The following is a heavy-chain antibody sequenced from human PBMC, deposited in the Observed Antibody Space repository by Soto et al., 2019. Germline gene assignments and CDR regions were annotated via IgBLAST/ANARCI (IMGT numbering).Heavy chain of an antibody. CDR2: VSHSGST. CDR3: ARLRAYYFDY. D-gene: IGHD2-21*01. V-gene: IGHV4-59*01. J-gene: IGHJ4*02. Sequence: TSETLSLTCTVSGGFIPTTYYWSWVRQPPGRGLEWIGYVSHSGSTNYNPSLKSRVTVSADTTKNQFSLKMTSVTAADTAVYYCARLRAYYFDYWGQGTLVTVSS. CDR1: GGFIPTTYY.